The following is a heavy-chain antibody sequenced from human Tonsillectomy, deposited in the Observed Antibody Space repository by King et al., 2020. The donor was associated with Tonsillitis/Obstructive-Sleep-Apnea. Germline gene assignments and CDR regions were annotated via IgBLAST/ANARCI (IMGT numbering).Heavy chain of an antibody. J-gene: IGHJ4*01. CDR1: GDSISSSSYY. CDR2: IYYSGST. CDR3: ARPDTAMVTFDY. V-gene: IGHV4-39*01. D-gene: IGHD5-18*01. Sequence: LQLQESGPGLVKPSETLSLTCTVSGDSISSSSYYWGWIRQPPGKGLEWIGSIYYSGSTYYNPSLKGRVTISVDTSKNQFSLKLSSVTAADTAVYYCARPDTAMVTFDYWGQEPWSPSPQ.